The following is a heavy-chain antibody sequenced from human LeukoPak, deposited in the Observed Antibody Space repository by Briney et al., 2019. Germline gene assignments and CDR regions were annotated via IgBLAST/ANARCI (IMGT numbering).Heavy chain of an antibody. Sequence: PSETLSLTCTVSGGSISSYYWSWIRQPPGKGLEWIGYIYYSGSTNYNPSLKSRVTISIDTSKNQISLRLTSVTVTDTAMYYCARQTGSGLFTLPGGQGTLVTVSS. J-gene: IGHJ4*02. CDR3: ARQTGSGLFTLP. CDR1: GGSISSYY. CDR2: IYYSGST. D-gene: IGHD3/OR15-3a*01. V-gene: IGHV4-59*08.